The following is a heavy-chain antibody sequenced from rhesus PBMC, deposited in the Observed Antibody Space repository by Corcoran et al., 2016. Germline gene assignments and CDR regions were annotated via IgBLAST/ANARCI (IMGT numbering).Heavy chain of an antibody. V-gene: IGHV4-65*01. J-gene: IGHJ4*01. CDR3: AGGYDSGYYIFDY. CDR2: ISGSSGST. D-gene: IGHD3-28*01. CDR1: GGSISSSNW. Sequence: QVQLQESGPGLVKPSETLSLTCAVSGGSISSSNWWSWIRKPPGKGLEWIGYISGSSGSTYYNPSLNSLVTISTDTSKNQFSLKLSSVTAAYTAVYYCAGGYDSGYYIFDYWGQGVLVTVSS.